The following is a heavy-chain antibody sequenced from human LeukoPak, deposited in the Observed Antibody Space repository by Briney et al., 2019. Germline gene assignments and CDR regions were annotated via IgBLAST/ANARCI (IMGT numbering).Heavy chain of an antibody. D-gene: IGHD2-15*01. Sequence: SETLSLTCTVSGGSISSYYWSWIRQPAGKGLEWIGRIYTSGSTNYNPSLKSRVTMSVDTSKNQFSLKLSSVTAADTAVYYCARDSVGYCSGGSCYSDNYYYYYMDVWGKGTTVTVSS. CDR2: IYTSGST. J-gene: IGHJ6*03. CDR1: GGSISSYY. CDR3: ARDSVGYCSGGSCYSDNYYYYYMDV. V-gene: IGHV4-4*07.